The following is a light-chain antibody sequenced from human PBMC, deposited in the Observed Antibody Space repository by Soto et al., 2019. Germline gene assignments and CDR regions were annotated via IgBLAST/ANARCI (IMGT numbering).Light chain of an antibody. J-gene: IGKJ4*01. CDR1: QSINTW. V-gene: IGKV1-5*01. Sequence: DIQLTQSPSTLSASVGDRVIITCRASQSINTWVAWYQQKPGKAPKLLIYHASSLESGVPSRFSGSGYGTEFTLTISSLQPDDFATYYCQQYQSYCSFGGGTKV. CDR2: HAS. CDR3: QQYQSYCS.